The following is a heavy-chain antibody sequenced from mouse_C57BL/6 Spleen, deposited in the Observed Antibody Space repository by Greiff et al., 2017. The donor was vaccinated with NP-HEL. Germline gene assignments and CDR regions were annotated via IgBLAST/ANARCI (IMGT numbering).Heavy chain of an antibody. Sequence: EVKLVESGGGLVQPGGSMKLSCVASGFTFSNYWMNWVRQSPEKGLEWVAQIRLKSDNYATHYAESVKGRFTISREYSKGSVYLQMNNLRAEDTGIYSCTGPVPSTVDWYFDVWGTGTTVTVSS. CDR3: TGPVPSTVDWYFDV. J-gene: IGHJ1*03. D-gene: IGHD1-1*01. CDR2: IRLKSDNYAT. CDR1: GFTFSNYW. V-gene: IGHV6-3*01.